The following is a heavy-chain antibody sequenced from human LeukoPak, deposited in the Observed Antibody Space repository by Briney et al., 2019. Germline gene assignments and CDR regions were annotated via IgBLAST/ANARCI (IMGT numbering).Heavy chain of an antibody. CDR3: ARGIGTMIVVAYYFDY. J-gene: IGHJ4*02. D-gene: IGHD3-22*01. V-gene: IGHV4-59*01. CDR2: IYYSGST. Sequence: SETLSLTCTVSGGSISSYHWSWIRQPPGKGLEWIGYIYYSGSTNYNPSLKSRVTISVDTSKNQFSLKLSSVTAADTAVYYCARGIGTMIVVAYYFDYWGQGTLVTVSS. CDR1: GGSISSYH.